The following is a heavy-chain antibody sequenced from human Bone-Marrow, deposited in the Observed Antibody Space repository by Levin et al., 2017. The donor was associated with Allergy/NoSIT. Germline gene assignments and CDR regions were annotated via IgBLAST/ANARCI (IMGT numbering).Heavy chain of an antibody. CDR1: GGSITSTSNY. CDR3: AKNSSGWLFDH. D-gene: IGHD6-19*01. J-gene: IGHJ4*02. V-gene: IGHV4-39*01. Sequence: SETLSLTCTVSGGSITSTSNYWGWIRQPPGTGLEWIGSIYYSGSTHYNPSLKSRATISVDTSKNQFSLNVKSVSAADTAVYYCAKNSSGWLFDHWGQGTLVTVSS. CDR2: IYYSGST.